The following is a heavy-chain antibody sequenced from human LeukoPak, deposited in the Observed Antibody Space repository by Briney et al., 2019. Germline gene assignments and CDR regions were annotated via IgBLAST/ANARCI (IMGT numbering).Heavy chain of an antibody. CDR2: IWSDATNR. D-gene: IGHD4-11*01. CDR1: GFIFSHYG. J-gene: IGHJ4*02. CDR3: ARDAQRGFDYSNSLEY. Sequence: GGSVRLSCAASGFIFSHYGMHWVRQAPGKGLEWVAVIWSDATNRFYGASVKGRFTISRDNSQNTVFLQMNSLRAEDTAIYYCARDAQRGFDYSNSLEYWGQGTLVTVSS. V-gene: IGHV3-33*01.